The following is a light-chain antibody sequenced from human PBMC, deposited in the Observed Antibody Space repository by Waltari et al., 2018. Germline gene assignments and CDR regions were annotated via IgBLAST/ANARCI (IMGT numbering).Light chain of an antibody. V-gene: IGKV4-1*01. CDR1: KSVLYSSNNKNY. J-gene: IGKJ1*01. CDR3: QKYYSTPQ. Sequence: DIVMTQSPDSMAVSLGERATINCQSSKSVLYSSNNKNYLASYQQKPGQPPQLLIYCASTRESGVPDRFSGSGSGTDFTLTISSLQAEDVAVYYCQKYYSTPQFGQGTKVEIK. CDR2: CAS.